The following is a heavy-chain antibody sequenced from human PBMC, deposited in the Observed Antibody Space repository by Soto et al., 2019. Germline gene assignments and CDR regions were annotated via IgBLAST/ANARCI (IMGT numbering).Heavy chain of an antibody. J-gene: IGHJ4*02. CDR2: IWPDGSNK. D-gene: IGHD1-26*01. CDR1: GFIFSTYG. V-gene: IGHV3-33*01. CDR3: VRPVGLYDY. Sequence: GGSLRLSCAASGFIFSTYGIHWVRQAPGKGLEWVAVIWPDGSNKYYADSVKGRFTISRDNSRNILWLQMNSLRAEDTAIYYCVRPVGLYDYWGKGPLVTV.